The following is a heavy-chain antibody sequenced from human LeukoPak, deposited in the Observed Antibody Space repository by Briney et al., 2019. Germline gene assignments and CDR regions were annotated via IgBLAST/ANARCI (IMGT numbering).Heavy chain of an antibody. CDR3: AKAWDSMIVVVGDAFDI. J-gene: IGHJ3*02. CDR1: GFTVSSNY. CDR2: IYSGGST. D-gene: IGHD3-22*01. V-gene: IGHV3-53*01. Sequence: GGSLRLSCAASGFTVSSNYMSWVRQAPGKGLEWVSVIYSGGSTYYADSVKGRFTISRDNSKNTLYLQMNSLRAEDTAVYYCAKAWDSMIVVVGDAFDIWGQGTMVTVSS.